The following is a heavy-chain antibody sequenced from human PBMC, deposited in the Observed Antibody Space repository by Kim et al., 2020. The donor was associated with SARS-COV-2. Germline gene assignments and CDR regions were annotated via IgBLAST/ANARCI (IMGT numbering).Heavy chain of an antibody. Sequence: ASVKVSCKASVNTFNTYGISWVRQAPGQGLEWMGWISGHNGNSNHAPKFQGRLTMTTETSTTTAYMELRRLSSHDTAVYYCATSVVGIPHLFDYWGQGTLVSVSS. CDR2: ISGHNGNS. V-gene: IGHV1-18*01. CDR1: VNTFNTYG. D-gene: IGHD3-22*01. CDR3: ATSVVGIPHLFDY. J-gene: IGHJ4*02.